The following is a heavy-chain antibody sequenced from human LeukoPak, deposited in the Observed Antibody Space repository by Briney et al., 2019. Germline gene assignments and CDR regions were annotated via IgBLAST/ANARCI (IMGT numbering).Heavy chain of an antibody. D-gene: IGHD1-26*01. CDR3: AKEEVGATNWFDP. Sequence: AGGSLRLSCAASGFTFSSYGMHWVRQAPGKGLEWVAFIRYDGSNKYYADSVKGRFTISRDNSKNTLYLQMNSLRAEDTAVYYCAKEEVGATNWFDPWGQGTLVTVSS. J-gene: IGHJ5*02. CDR2: IRYDGSNK. CDR1: GFTFSSYG. V-gene: IGHV3-30*02.